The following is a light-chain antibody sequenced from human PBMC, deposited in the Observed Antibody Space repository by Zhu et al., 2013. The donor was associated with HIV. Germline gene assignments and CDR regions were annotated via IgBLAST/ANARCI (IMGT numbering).Light chain of an antibody. CDR2: DAS. J-gene: IGKJ5*01. Sequence: EIVLTQSPATLSLSPGERATLSCRASQSVSDYLAWYQQKPGQAPRLLIYDASSRATGTPARFSGSGSGTDFTLTISSLEPEDFAVYYCQQRSNLITFGQGTRLEIK. V-gene: IGKV3-11*01. CDR3: QQRSNLIT. CDR1: QSVSDY.